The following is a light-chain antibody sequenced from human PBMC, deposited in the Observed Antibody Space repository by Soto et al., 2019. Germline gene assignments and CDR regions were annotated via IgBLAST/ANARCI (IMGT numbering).Light chain of an antibody. J-gene: IGKJ1*01. Sequence: EIVMTQSPATLSVSPGERATLSCRASQSVSSNLAWYQQKPGQAPRLLIYGASTRATGIPARFSGSGSGTEFTLTISSLQSEDFAVYYRQQYNNWPRTFGHGTKVEIK. CDR1: QSVSSN. CDR2: GAS. CDR3: QQYNNWPRT. V-gene: IGKV3-15*01.